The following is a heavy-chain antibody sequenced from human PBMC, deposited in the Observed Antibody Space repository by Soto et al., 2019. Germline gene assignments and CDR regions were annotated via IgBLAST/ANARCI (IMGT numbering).Heavy chain of an antibody. J-gene: IGHJ4*02. CDR2: VSHTGAT. CDR1: GGSISLERFY. CDR3: AREISSANISYYDF. Sequence: QVQLQESGPGLAKPSETLSLTCTVSGGSISLERFYWTWIRQPPGKGLEWIGYVSHTGATNYNPSLQSRVDLSVDTSRIPLALKLRSLTAAATAVYFCAREISSANISYYDFWGQGTLVSVS. V-gene: IGHV4-61*01.